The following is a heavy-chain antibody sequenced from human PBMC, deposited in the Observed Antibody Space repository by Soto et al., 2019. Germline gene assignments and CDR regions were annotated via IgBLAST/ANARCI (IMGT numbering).Heavy chain of an antibody. D-gene: IGHD1-1*01. V-gene: IGHV3-30-3*01. CDR3: ARDRSMDWNLDFDY. CDR2: ISYDGSNK. CDR1: GFTFSSYA. J-gene: IGHJ4*02. Sequence: QVQLVESGGGVVQPGRSLRLSCAASGFTFSSYAMHWVRQAPGKGLEWVAVISYDGSNKYYADSVKGRFTISRDNSKNTLYLQMNSLRAEDTAVYYCARDRSMDWNLDFDYWGQGTLVTVSS.